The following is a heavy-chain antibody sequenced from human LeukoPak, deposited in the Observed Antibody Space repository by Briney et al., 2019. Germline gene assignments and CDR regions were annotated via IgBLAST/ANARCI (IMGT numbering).Heavy chain of an antibody. Sequence: GGSLRLSCAASGFTFSSYGMNWVRQAPGKGLEWVAFIRYDGSNKYYADSVKGRFTISRDNSKNTLYLQMNSLRAEDTAVYYCATMDYNYYGSGSYYNDGYWGQGTLVTVSS. J-gene: IGHJ4*02. V-gene: IGHV3-30*02. CDR1: GFTFSSYG. CDR2: IRYDGSNK. D-gene: IGHD3-10*01. CDR3: ATMDYNYYGSGSYYNDGY.